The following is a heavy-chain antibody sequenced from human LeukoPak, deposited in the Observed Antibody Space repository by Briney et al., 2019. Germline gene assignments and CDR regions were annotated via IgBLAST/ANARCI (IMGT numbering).Heavy chain of an antibody. J-gene: IGHJ4*02. V-gene: IGHV4-34*01. CDR2: INHSGST. CDR1: GFTFSSYA. Sequence: GSLRLSCAASGFTFSSYAMSWVRQAPGKGLEWIGEINHSGSTNYNPSLKSRVTISVDTSKNQFSLKLSSVTAADTAVYYCARVPLRSGAAAYWGQGTLVTVSS. CDR3: ARVPLRSGAAAY. D-gene: IGHD2/OR15-2a*01.